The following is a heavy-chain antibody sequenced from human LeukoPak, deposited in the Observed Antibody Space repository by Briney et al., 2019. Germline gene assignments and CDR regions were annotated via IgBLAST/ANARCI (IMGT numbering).Heavy chain of an antibody. V-gene: IGHV1-8*03. J-gene: IGHJ4*02. Sequence: GSVKVSCKASGYTFTSYDINWVRQATGQGLEWMGWMNPNSGNTGYAQKFQGRVTITRNTSISTAYTELSSLRSEDTAVYYCARGGAARPLDYWGQGTLVTVSS. CDR1: GYTFTSYD. D-gene: IGHD6-6*01. CDR3: ARGGAARPLDY. CDR2: MNPNSGNT.